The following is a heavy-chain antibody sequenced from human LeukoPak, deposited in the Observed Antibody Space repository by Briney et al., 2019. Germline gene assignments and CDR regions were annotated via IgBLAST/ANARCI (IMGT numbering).Heavy chain of an antibody. CDR3: AKERAQYTYGPYYFDY. CDR1: GFTFSNYG. D-gene: IGHD5-18*01. J-gene: IGHJ4*02. Sequence: PGGSLRLSCAASGFTFSNYGMRWVRQAPGKGLEWVAFIRYDGSNKYYVDSMKGRFTISRDNSKSTLYLQMNSLSAEDTAVYYCAKERAQYTYGPYYFDYWGQGTLVTVSS. V-gene: IGHV3-30*02. CDR2: IRYDGSNK.